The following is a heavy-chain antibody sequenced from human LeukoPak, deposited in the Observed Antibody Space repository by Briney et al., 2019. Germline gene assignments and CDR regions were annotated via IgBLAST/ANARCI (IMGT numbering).Heavy chain of an antibody. D-gene: IGHD6-19*01. CDR2: INPNSGGT. CDR1: GYTFTGYY. Sequence: ASVKVSCKASGYTFTGYYMHWVRQAPGQGLEWMGWINPNSGGTNYARKFQGRVTMTGDTSISTAYMELSRLRSDDTAVYYCARDLSLAVPVQGYWGQGTLVTVSS. CDR3: ARDLSLAVPVQGY. V-gene: IGHV1-2*02. J-gene: IGHJ4*02.